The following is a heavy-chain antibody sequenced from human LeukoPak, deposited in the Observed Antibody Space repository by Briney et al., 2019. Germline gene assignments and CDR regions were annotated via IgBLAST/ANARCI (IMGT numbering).Heavy chain of an antibody. J-gene: IGHJ4*02. CDR1: GGSISSGGYY. V-gene: IGHV4-30-2*01. D-gene: IGHD6-6*01. Sequence: PSQTLSLTCTVSGGSISSGGYYWSWIRQPPGKGLEWIGYIYHSGSTNYNPSLKSRVTISVDTSKNQFSLKLSSVTAADTAVYYCARPATHRRVSALAARHPWGYWGQGTLVTVSS. CDR2: IYHSGST. CDR3: ARPATHRRVSALAARHPWGY.